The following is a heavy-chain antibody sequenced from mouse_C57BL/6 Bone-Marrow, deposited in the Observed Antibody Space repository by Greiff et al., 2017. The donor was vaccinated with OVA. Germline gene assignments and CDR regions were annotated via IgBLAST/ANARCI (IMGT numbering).Heavy chain of an antibody. CDR1: GYTFSSYW. D-gene: IGHD2-4*01. CDR3: ARRLRLGLFAY. CDR2: IYPGSGST. Sequence: VQLQQPGAELVKPGASVQMSCKASGYTFSSYWITWVKQRPGPGLEWIGDIYPGSGSTNYYEKFKSKATLNVDTSSSTAYMQLSSLTSEDSAVYYCARRLRLGLFAYWGQGTLVTVSA. V-gene: IGHV1-55*01. J-gene: IGHJ3*01.